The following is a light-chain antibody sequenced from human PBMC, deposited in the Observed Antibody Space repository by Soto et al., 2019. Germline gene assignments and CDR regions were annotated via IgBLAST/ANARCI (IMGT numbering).Light chain of an antibody. CDR3: AAWDDSLSGVA. V-gene: IGLV1-44*01. CDR2: SNN. J-gene: IGLJ2*01. Sequence: QSVLTQPPSTSGTPGQRVTISCSGSSSSIGSNTVNWYQQLPGTAPKLLIYSNNQRPSGVPDRFSGSKSGTSASLAISGLQSEDEADYYCAAWDDSLSGVAFGGGTKVTVL. CDR1: SSSIGSNT.